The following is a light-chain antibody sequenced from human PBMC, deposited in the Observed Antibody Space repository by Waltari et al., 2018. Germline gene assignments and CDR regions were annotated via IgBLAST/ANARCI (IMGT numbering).Light chain of an antibody. V-gene: IGLV2-14*01. CDR1: TRDIGAYHY. CDR2: EVT. J-gene: IGLJ1*01. Sequence: QSALTQPASVSGSPGQSITISCTGSTRDIGAYHYVSWYQQHPDKAPKLIISEVTNRPSGVSDRFSGSTSGYTAALTISGLQAEDEGDYYCMSYTRSSTYVFGTGTKVTVL. CDR3: MSYTRSSTYV.